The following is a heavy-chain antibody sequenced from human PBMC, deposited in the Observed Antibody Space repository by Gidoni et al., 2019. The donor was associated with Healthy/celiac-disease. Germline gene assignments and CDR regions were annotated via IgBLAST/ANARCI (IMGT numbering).Heavy chain of an antibody. V-gene: IGHV4-34*01. J-gene: IGHJ4*02. D-gene: IGHD3-10*01. CDR2: INHSGST. CDR3: ARGGGFGELLSY. CDR1: GGSFSGYY. Sequence: QVQLQQWGAGLLKPSETLSLTCAVYGGSFSGYYWSWIRQPPGKGLEWIGEINHSGSTNYNPSLKSRVTISVDTSKNQFSLKLSSVTAADTAVYYCARGGGFGELLSYWGQGTLVTVSS.